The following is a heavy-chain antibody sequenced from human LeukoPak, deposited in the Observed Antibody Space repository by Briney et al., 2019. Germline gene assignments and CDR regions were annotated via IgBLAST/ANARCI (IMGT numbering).Heavy chain of an antibody. Sequence: ASVKVSCKASGYTFIDYGISWVRQAPGQGLERMGWINTYNGNTNYAQKLQGRVAMTTDTSTSTAYMELRSLRSDDTAVYYCARDCDRSGYYCYWGQGTLVTVSS. V-gene: IGHV1-18*01. CDR3: ARDCDRSGYYCY. CDR2: INTYNGNT. D-gene: IGHD3-22*01. J-gene: IGHJ4*02. CDR1: GYTFIDYG.